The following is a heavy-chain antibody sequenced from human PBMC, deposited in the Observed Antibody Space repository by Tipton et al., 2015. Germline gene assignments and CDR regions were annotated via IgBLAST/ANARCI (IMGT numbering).Heavy chain of an antibody. CDR3: ARDPPSPQRVVGPTASFYYFYGMDV. Sequence: QSGAEVKRPGASVKVSCKASGYTFTSYGINWVRQAPGQGLEWMGWISGYNGNTNYAQKLQGRVTMTTDTSTSTAYMELRSLRSDDTAVYYCARDPPSPQRVVGPTASFYYFYGMDVWGQGTTVTVSS. D-gene: IGHD2-2*01. V-gene: IGHV1-18*01. J-gene: IGHJ6*02. CDR1: GYTFTSYG. CDR2: ISGYNGNT.